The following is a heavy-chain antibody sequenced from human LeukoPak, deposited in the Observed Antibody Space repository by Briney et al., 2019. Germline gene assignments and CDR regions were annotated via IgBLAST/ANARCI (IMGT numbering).Heavy chain of an antibody. V-gene: IGHV3-15*01. CDR3: TKFDY. J-gene: IGHJ4*02. CDR1: GFTVTNDW. Sequence: GGSLRLSCVASGFTVTNDWMSWVRQAPGKGLEWVGRMKSKTDGGTIDYAAPVKGRFTISRDDSKNTLYLQMNSLKTEDTAVYYCTKFDYWGQGTLVTVSS. CDR2: MKSKTDGGTI.